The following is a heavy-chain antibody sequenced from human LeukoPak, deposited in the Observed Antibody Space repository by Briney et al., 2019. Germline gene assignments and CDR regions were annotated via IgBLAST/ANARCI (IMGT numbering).Heavy chain of an antibody. D-gene: IGHD2-21*02. Sequence: ASVKVSCKASGYTFTGYYMHWVRQAPGQGLEWMGWINPNSGGTNYAQKFQGRVTMTRDTSISTAYMELSRLRSDDTAVYYCARYCGGDCSTLDYWGQGTLVTVSS. CDR2: INPNSGGT. V-gene: IGHV1-2*02. CDR1: GYTFTGYY. CDR3: ARYCGGDCSTLDY. J-gene: IGHJ4*02.